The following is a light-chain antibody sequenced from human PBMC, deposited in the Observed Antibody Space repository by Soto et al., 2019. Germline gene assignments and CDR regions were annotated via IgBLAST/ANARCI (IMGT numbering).Light chain of an antibody. J-gene: IGLJ3*02. Sequence: QSVLTQPPSVSGAPGQRVTISCTGSSSNIGAGYNVHWYQQLPGTAPKILIYGNSNRPSGVPDRFSGSKSGNSASLAITGLQAEDEADYYCQSYESSLSGWVFGGGTKLTVL. V-gene: IGLV1-40*01. CDR3: QSYESSLSGWV. CDR1: SSNIGAGYN. CDR2: GNS.